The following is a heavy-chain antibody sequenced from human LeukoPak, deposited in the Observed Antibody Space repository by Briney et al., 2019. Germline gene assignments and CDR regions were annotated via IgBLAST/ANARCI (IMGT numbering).Heavy chain of an antibody. CDR1: GYTFTSYD. J-gene: IGHJ6*02. D-gene: IGHD2-2*02. CDR2: MNPNSGNT. CDR3: ARVSAILFMDV. Sequence: ASVKVSCKASGYTFTSYDINWVRQAPGQGLEWMGWMNPNSGNTGYAQKFQGRVTMTRNTSISTAYMELRSLRSEDTAVYYCARVSAILFMDVWGQGTTVTVSS. V-gene: IGHV1-8*01.